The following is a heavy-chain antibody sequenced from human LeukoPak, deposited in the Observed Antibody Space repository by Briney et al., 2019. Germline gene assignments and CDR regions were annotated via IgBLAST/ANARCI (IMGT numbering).Heavy chain of an antibody. CDR3: AKAHLLLSYYYYGMDV. CDR2: SYDGSNK. V-gene: IGHV3-30*18. J-gene: IGHJ6*02. Sequence: SYDGSNKYYAASVKGRFTISRDNSKNTLYLQMNSLRAEDTAVYYCAKAHLLLSYYYYGMDVRGQGTTVTVSS. D-gene: IGHD1-26*01.